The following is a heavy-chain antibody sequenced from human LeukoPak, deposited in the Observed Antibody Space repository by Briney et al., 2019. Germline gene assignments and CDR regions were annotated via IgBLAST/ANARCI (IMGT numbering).Heavy chain of an antibody. D-gene: IGHD4-23*01. Sequence: NPSETLSLTCTVSGGSISSGSYYWSWIRQPAGKGLEWIGRIDTSGSTNYNPSLKSRVTISVDTSKNQFSLKLSSVTAADTAVYYCARPSKAGTMTTVVMDAFDIWGQGTMVTVSS. CDR3: ARPSKAGTMTTVVMDAFDI. V-gene: IGHV4-61*02. J-gene: IGHJ3*02. CDR1: GGSISSGSYY. CDR2: IDTSGST.